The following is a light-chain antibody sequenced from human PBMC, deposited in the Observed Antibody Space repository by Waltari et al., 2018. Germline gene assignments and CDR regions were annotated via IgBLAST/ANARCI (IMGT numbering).Light chain of an antibody. V-gene: IGLV2-14*03. CDR3: SSFTSSTTGI. J-gene: IGLJ2*01. CDR1: SSDSGAYEY. CDR2: DVI. Sequence: SALTQPASVSGSPGQSITISCSGFSSDSGAYEYVPWYQQHPGKAPKVIIYDVINRPSGVSDRFSGSKSGSSASLTISGLQAEDEADYYCSSFTSSTTGIFGGGTKLTVL.